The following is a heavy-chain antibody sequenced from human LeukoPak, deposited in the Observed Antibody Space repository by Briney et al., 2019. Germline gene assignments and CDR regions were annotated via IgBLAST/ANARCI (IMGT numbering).Heavy chain of an antibody. V-gene: IGHV4-31*03. J-gene: IGHJ4*02. Sequence: SQTLSPTCTVSGGSISSGGYYWSWIRQHPGKGLEWIGYIYYSGSTYYNPSLKSRVTISVDTSKNQFSLKLSSVTAADTAVYYCASTTVTTRIIDYWGQGTLVTVSS. D-gene: IGHD4-17*01. CDR2: IYYSGST. CDR1: GGSISSGGYY. CDR3: ASTTVTTRIIDY.